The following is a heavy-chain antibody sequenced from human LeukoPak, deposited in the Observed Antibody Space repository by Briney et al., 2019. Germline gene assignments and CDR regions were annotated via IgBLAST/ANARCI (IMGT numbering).Heavy chain of an antibody. CDR3: ARVGSSPYYYAMDV. CDR1: GGSINNYY. V-gene: IGHV4-59*12. J-gene: IGHJ6*02. CDR2: VYYSGST. Sequence: SETLSLTCTVSGGSINNYYWSWIRQPPGKAVEWIGYVYYSGSTNYNPSLRSRVTMSVDTSKNQFSLKLNSVTAADTAVYYCARVGSSPYYYAMDVWGQGTTVTVSS. D-gene: IGHD6-6*01.